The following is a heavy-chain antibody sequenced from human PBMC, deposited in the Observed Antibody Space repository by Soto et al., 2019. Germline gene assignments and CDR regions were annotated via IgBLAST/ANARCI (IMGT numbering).Heavy chain of an antibody. Sequence: SETLSLTCAVSGGSISSGGHTWSWVRQPPGKGLEWIGNIYQSGGTHYNPSLKSRVTISVDRSMNQFSLNLSSVTAADTAVYYCAGVYNIDAFDIWGPGTMVTVSS. CDR3: AGVYNIDAFDI. CDR1: GGSISSGGHT. D-gene: IGHD1-1*01. J-gene: IGHJ3*02. V-gene: IGHV4-30-2*01. CDR2: IYQSGGT.